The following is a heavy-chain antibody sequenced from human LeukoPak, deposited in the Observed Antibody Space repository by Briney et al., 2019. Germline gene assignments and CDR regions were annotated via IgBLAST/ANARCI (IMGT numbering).Heavy chain of an antibody. CDR1: GFTVSSNY. D-gene: IGHD6-13*01. V-gene: IGHV3-66*01. Sequence: GGSLRLSCAASGFTVSSNYMSCVRQAPGMGLEWVSILYTGGSTYYADSVKGRFTISRDSPKNTLYLQMSSLRAEDTAVYYCASLISANWFDPWGQGTLVTVSS. J-gene: IGHJ5*02. CDR3: ASLISANWFDP. CDR2: LYTGGST.